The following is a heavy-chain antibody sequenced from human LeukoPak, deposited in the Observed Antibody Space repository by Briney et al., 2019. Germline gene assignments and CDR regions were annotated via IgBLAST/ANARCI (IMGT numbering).Heavy chain of an antibody. CDR3: ARESPLSTENAFDI. V-gene: IGHV4-39*07. CDR2: IYYSGST. Sequence: SETLSLTCTVSGGSISSSSYYWGWIRQPPGKGLEWIGSIYYSGSTYYNPSLKSRVTISVDTSKNQFSLKLSSVTAADTAVYYCARESPLSTENAFDIWGQGTMVTVSS. J-gene: IGHJ3*02. D-gene: IGHD4-17*01. CDR1: GGSISSSSYY.